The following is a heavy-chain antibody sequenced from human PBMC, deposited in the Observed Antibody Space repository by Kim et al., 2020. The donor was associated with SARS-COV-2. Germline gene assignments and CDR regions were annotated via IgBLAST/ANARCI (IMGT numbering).Heavy chain of an antibody. CDR1: GFTFDDYA. D-gene: IGHD2-15*01. CDR3: AKDIGYCSGGSCPPDPYVYYYDGMDV. J-gene: IGHJ6*02. V-gene: IGHV3-9*01. Sequence: GGSLRLSCAASGFTFDDYAMHWVRQAPGKGLEWVSGISWNSGSIGYADSVKGRFTISRDNAKNSLYLQMNSLRAEDTALYYCAKDIGYCSGGSCPPDPYVYYYDGMDVWGQGTTVTVSS. CDR2: ISWNSGSI.